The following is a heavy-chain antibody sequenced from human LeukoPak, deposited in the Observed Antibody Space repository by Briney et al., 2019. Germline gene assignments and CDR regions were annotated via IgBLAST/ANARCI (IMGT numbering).Heavy chain of an antibody. J-gene: IGHJ4*02. V-gene: IGHV3-48*03. CDR3: AKDGEYYYDSSGYSTYFDY. CDR1: GFTFTNYE. D-gene: IGHD3-22*01. Sequence: GGSLRLSCAASGFTFTNYEMNWVRQAPGKGLEWVSYISSSGRTTYYADSVKGRFTISRDNAKNSLYLQMNSLRAEDTAVYYCAKDGEYYYDSSGYSTYFDYWGEGTLVTVSS. CDR2: ISSSGRTT.